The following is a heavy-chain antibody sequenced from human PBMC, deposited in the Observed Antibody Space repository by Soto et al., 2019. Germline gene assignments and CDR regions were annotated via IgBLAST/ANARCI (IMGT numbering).Heavy chain of an antibody. CDR3: ASPWRSFVTGRDASLDI. V-gene: IGHV4-4*02. Sequence: QGQLQESGPGLVKPSGTLSLTCAVSGGSISSSTWWSWVRQPPGKGLEWIGAIYQNGGTNYSPSLGRRGSITVDKSKNQLSERLNCVKAADPAVYYCASPWRSFVTGRDASLDIWGQGTMVTVSS. CDR1: GGSISSSTW. J-gene: IGHJ3*02. CDR2: IYQNGGT. D-gene: IGHD2-21*02.